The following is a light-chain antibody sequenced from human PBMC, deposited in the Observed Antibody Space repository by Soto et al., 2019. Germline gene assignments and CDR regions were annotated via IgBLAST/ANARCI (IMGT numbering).Light chain of an antibody. CDR3: QKCDYLPI. J-gene: IGKJ3*01. V-gene: IGKV1-5*03. Sequence: DIQMTQSPSTLSAFVGDSVAITCRASQTISNFLAWYQQKPGKAPKLLFYRASNLEGGVPSRFSGSGSGTDFTFTISSLQPEDVATYYCQKCDYLPIFGPGTTVDFK. CDR2: RAS. CDR1: QTISNF.